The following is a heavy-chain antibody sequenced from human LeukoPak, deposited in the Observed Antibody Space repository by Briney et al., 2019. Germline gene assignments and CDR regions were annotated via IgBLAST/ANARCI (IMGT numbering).Heavy chain of an antibody. D-gene: IGHD3-10*01. J-gene: IGHJ4*02. Sequence: SQTLSLTCAISGDSVSSNSAAWNWIRQSPSRGLEWLGRTYYRSKWYNDYAVSVKSRININPDTYKNQFSLQLNSVTPEDTAVYYCARAGWYYGSGSYYNLDYWGQGTLVTVSS. CDR3: ARAGWYYGSGSYYNLDY. CDR2: TYYRSKWYN. CDR1: GDSVSSNSAA. V-gene: IGHV6-1*01.